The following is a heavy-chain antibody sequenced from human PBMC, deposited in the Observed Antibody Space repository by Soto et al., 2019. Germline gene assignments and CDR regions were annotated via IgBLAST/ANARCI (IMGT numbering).Heavy chain of an antibody. Sequence: EVQLVESGGGLIQPGGSLRLSCTASESTFSSFEMNWVRQAPGKGLEWISYISGSGSTITYADSVKGRFTISRDNAKNSLYLQMNSLRAEDTAVYYCARIQFFYDISGYYGAYFFHGMDVWGQGTTVTVSS. V-gene: IGHV3-48*03. D-gene: IGHD3-22*01. CDR2: ISGSGSTI. CDR3: ARIQFFYDISGYYGAYFFHGMDV. CDR1: ESTFSSFE. J-gene: IGHJ6*02.